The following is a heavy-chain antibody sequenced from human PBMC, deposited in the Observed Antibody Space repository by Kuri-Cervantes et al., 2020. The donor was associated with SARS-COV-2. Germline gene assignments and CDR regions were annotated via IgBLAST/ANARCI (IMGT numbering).Heavy chain of an antibody. V-gene: IGHV3-64*01. D-gene: IGHD2-15*01. CDR3: AKDRVYCSGGSCPLYY. CDR2: ISSNGGST. CDR1: GFTFSSYA. Sequence: GESLKISCAASGFTFSSYAMHWVRQAPGKGLEYVSAISSNGGSTYYANSVKGRFTISRDNSKNTLYLQMGSLRAEDTAVYYCAKDRVYCSGGSCPLYYWGQGTLVTVSS. J-gene: IGHJ4*02.